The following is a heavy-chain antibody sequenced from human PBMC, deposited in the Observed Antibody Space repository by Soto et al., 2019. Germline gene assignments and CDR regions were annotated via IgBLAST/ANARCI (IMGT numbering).Heavy chain of an antibody. V-gene: IGHV1-8*01. CDR1: GYTFTSYD. CDR3: ARERTHYGLDV. D-gene: IGHD6-25*01. Sequence: QVQLVQSGAEVKKPGASVKVSCKASGYTFTSYDINWVRQATGQGLEWMGWMNPNSGNTGYAQKFQGRVTMTTNTSTRTAYMELRSLRSEGTAVYYCARERTHYGLDVWGQGTTVTVSS. CDR2: MNPNSGNT. J-gene: IGHJ6*02.